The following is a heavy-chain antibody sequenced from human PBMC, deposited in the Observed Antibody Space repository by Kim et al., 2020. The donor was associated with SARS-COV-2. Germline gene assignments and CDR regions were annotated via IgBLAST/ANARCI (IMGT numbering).Heavy chain of an antibody. V-gene: IGHV3-33*01. CDR3: ARFGVCPRWVCYYGMDV. CDR1: GFTFSSYG. D-gene: IGHD3-10*01. CDR2: IWYDGSNK. J-gene: IGHJ6*02. Sequence: GGSLRLSCAASGFTFSSYGMHWVRQAPGKGLEWVAVIWYDGSNKYYADSVKGRFTISRDNSKNTLYLQMNSLRAEDTAVYYCARFGVCPRWVCYYGMDVWGQGTTVTVSS.